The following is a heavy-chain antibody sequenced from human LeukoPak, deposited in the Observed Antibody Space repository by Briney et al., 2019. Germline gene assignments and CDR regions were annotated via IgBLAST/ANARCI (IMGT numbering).Heavy chain of an antibody. Sequence: ASVKVSCKASGYTFTDDYVHWVRQAPGQGLEWMGWINPNSGVTNYAQKFQGRVTMTRDMSISTAYMELSRLRSDDKAVYYCARSPDILSCQNFDYWGQGTLVTVSS. CDR3: ARSPDILSCQNFDY. CDR1: GYTFTDDY. J-gene: IGHJ4*02. D-gene: IGHD3-9*01. V-gene: IGHV1-2*02. CDR2: INPNSGVT.